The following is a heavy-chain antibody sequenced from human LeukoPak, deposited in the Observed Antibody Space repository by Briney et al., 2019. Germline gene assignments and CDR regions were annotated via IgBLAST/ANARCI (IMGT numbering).Heavy chain of an antibody. CDR2: IYYSGST. CDR3: ALSGDFWSGYRLDP. D-gene: IGHD3-3*01. Sequence: PSETLSLTCAVSGYSISSGYYWGWIRQPPGKGLEWIGYIYYSGSTNYNPSLKSGVTISVDTSKNQFSLKLSSVTAADTAVYYCALSGDFWSGYRLDPWGQGTLVTVSS. CDR1: GYSISSGYY. V-gene: IGHV4-61*01. J-gene: IGHJ5*02.